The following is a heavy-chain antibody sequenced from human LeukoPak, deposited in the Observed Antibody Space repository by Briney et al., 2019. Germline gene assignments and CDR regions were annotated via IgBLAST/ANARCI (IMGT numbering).Heavy chain of an antibody. CDR1: GFTFSSYW. CDR3: ARGSTGYNSGFSSTYHYYALDV. CDR2: IKQDGSEK. V-gene: IGHV3-7*01. J-gene: IGHJ6*02. D-gene: IGHD5-18*01. Sequence: GGSLRLSCAASGFTFSSYWMSWVRQAPGKGLEWVANIKQDGSEKYYVDSVKGRFTISRDNAKNSLYLQMNSLRAEDTAVYYCARGSTGYNSGFSSTYHYYALDVWGHGTTVTVSS.